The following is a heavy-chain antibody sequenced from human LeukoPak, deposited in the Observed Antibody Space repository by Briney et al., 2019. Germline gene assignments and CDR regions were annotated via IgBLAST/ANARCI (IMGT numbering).Heavy chain of an antibody. Sequence: SETLSLTCTVSGGSISSYYWSWIRQPPGKGLEWIGYIYYSGSTNYNPSLKSRVTISVDTSKNQFSLKLSSVTAADTAVYYCAREVVDIVATIDYWGQGTLVTVSS. CDR3: AREVVDIVATIDY. D-gene: IGHD5-12*01. CDR2: IYYSGST. J-gene: IGHJ4*02. CDR1: GGSISSYY. V-gene: IGHV4-59*01.